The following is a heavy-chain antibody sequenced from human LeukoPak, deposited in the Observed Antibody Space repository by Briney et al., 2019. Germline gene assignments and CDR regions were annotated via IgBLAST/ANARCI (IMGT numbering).Heavy chain of an antibody. D-gene: IGHD6-25*01. V-gene: IGHV4-31*03. CDR1: GGSISSGGYY. CDR2: IYYSGST. J-gene: IGHJ1*01. Sequence: TLSLTCTVSGGSISSGGYYWSWIRQHPGKGLEWIGYIYYSGSTYYNPSLKSRVTISVDTSKNQFSLKLSSVTAANTAVYYCARGSQRRYFQHWGQGTLVTVSS. CDR3: ARGSQRRYFQH.